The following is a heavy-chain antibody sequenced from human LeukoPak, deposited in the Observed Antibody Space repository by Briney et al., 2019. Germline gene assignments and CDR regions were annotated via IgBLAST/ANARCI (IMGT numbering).Heavy chain of an antibody. V-gene: IGHV1-18*01. J-gene: IGHJ5*02. CDR3: ARVEGRGIFDP. Sequence: ASVKVSCKASGYTFTNYGISWVRQAPGQGLEWMGWISAYNGNTHYAQNLQGRVTMTTDTSTSTAYMELKSLRSDDTAVYYCARVEGRGIFDPWGQGTLVTVSS. D-gene: IGHD3-16*01. CDR1: GYTFTNYG. CDR2: ISAYNGNT.